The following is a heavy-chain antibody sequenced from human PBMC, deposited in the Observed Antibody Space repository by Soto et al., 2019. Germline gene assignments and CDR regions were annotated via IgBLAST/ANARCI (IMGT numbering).Heavy chain of an antibody. CDR1: GFTISSNY. Sequence: GGSLRLSCAASGFTISSNYMSWVRQAPGKGLEWVSVIYSGGSTYYADSVKGRFTSPRDSSKNTLYLQMNSLRAEDTAMYYCVGWIGYWGQGTLVTVSS. D-gene: IGHD2-2*03. CDR3: VGWIGY. J-gene: IGHJ4*02. V-gene: IGHV3-66*01. CDR2: IYSGGST.